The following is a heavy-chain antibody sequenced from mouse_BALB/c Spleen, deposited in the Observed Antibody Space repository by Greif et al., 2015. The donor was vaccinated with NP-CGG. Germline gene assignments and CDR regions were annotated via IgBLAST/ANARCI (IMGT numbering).Heavy chain of an antibody. CDR1: GYSFTGYY. V-gene: IGHV1-31*01. CDR3: ARSQTYGNHWYFDV. CDR2: INPYNGAT. D-gene: IGHD2-1*01. J-gene: IGHJ1*01. Sequence: VHVKQSGPELVKPGASVKISCKASGYSFTGYYMHWVKQSHVKSLEWIGRINPYNGATSYNQNFKDKASLTVDKSSSTAYMELHSLTSEDSAVYYCARSQTYGNHWYFDVWGAGTTVTVSS.